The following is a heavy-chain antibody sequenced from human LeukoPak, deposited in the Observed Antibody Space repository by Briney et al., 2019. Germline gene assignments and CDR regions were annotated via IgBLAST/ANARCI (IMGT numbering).Heavy chain of an antibody. CDR1: RFSFINSR. Sequence: GGSLRLSCAASRFSFINSRMNWLRQGPGRGREGVANINPDASVINYEDSVKGRFTISRDNAKNSLYLHIDRLSAEDTAVYYCARALGWLQFDFWGQGTLVTASS. V-gene: IGHV3-7*01. CDR2: INPDASVI. J-gene: IGHJ4*02. CDR3: ARALGWLQFDF. D-gene: IGHD5-24*01.